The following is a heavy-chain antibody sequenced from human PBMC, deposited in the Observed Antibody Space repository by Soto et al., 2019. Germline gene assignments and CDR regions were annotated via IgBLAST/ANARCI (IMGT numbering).Heavy chain of an antibody. CDR1: GFTFSSYA. CDR3: ARDLEDY. V-gene: IGHV3-23*01. CDR2: FIGSGFST. J-gene: IGHJ4*02. Sequence: GGSLRLSCAASGFTFSSYAMSWVRQAPGKGLEWVSSFIGSGFSTYYADSVKGRFTISRDIAKNSLYLQMNSLRDEDTAVYYCARDLEDYWGQGTLVTVSS.